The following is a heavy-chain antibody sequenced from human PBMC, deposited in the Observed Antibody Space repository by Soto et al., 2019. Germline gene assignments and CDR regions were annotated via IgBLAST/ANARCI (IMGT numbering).Heavy chain of an antibody. J-gene: IGHJ6*02. CDR1: VVTFSFYS. D-gene: IGHD2-21*02. V-gene: IGHV3-21*01. CDR3: AREETAWPLAYGLDV. Sequence: WGSLIISCAASVVTFSFYSMNWVRPAPGKGLEWVASISTRSDIYYADSVKGRFTISRDNAKNSVSLQMNSLRAEDTAVYYCAREETAWPLAYGLDVWGQGTTVTVSS. CDR2: ISTRSDI.